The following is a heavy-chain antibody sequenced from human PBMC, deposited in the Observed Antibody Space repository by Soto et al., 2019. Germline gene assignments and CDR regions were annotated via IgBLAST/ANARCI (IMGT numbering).Heavy chain of an antibody. CDR2: ISSSSSYI. V-gene: IGHV3-21*01. J-gene: IGHJ4*02. Sequence: GGSLRLSCAASGFTFSSYSMNWVRQAPGKGLEWVSSISSSSSYIYYADSVKGRFTISRDNAKNSLYLQMNSLRAEDTAVYYCARSQSPDYYDSSGLDYWGQGTLVTVSS. CDR1: GFTFSSYS. CDR3: ARSQSPDYYDSSGLDY. D-gene: IGHD3-22*01.